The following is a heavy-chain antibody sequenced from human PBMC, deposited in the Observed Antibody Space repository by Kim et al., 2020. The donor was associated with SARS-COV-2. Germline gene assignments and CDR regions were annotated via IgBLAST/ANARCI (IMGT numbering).Heavy chain of an antibody. D-gene: IGHD6-13*01. J-gene: IGHJ6*02. CDR1: GFTFSSYG. CDR3: ARDGSSSWYYYGMDV. CDR2: IWYDGSNK. Sequence: GGSLRLSCAASGFTFSSYGMHWVRQAPGKGLEWVAVIWYDGSNKYYADSVKGRFTISRDNSKNKLYLQMNSLRAEDTAVYYCARDGSSSWYYYGMDVWGQGTTVTVSS. V-gene: IGHV3-33*01.